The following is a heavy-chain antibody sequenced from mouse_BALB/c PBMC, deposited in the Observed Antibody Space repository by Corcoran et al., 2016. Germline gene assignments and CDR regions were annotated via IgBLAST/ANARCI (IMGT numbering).Heavy chain of an antibody. Sequence: EVQLLETGVSLVQPGGSRGLSCAGSGFTFSGFWMSWVRQTPGKTLEWIGDINSDRSAINYAPSIKVRFTIFRDNDKSTLYLQMSNVRSEDTATYFCMRYGNYWYFDVWGAGTTVTVSS. V-gene: IGHV11-2*02. CDR1: GFTFSGFW. J-gene: IGHJ1*01. D-gene: IGHD2-1*01. CDR3: MRYGNYWYFDV. CDR2: INSDRSAI.